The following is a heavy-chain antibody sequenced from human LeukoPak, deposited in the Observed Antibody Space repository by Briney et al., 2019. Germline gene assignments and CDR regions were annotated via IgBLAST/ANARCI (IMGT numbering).Heavy chain of an antibody. D-gene: IGHD4-11*01. J-gene: IGHJ5*02. CDR2: IYYSGST. CDR1: SGSVSSGSYY. Sequence: KTSETLSLTCTVSSGSVSSGSYYWSWIRQPPGKGLEWIGYIYYSGSTYYNPSLKSRVTISVDTSKNQFSLKLSSVTAADTAVYYCASLVSMTTVTTALELGWFDPWGQGTLVTVSS. CDR3: ASLVSMTTVTTALELGWFDP. V-gene: IGHV4-31*03.